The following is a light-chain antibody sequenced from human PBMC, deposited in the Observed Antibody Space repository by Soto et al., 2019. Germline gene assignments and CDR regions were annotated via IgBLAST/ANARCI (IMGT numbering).Light chain of an antibody. CDR1: SSDVGAYNY. CDR2: EVN. V-gene: IGLV2-14*01. Sequence: QSALTQPASVSGSPGQSITISCTGSSSDVGAYNYVSWYQQHPDKAPKLMIYEVNDRPSGVSDRFSGSKSGNAASLTISGLQAEDEAHYYCSSHTTTNTWVFGGGTKLTVL. CDR3: SSHTTTNTWV. J-gene: IGLJ3*02.